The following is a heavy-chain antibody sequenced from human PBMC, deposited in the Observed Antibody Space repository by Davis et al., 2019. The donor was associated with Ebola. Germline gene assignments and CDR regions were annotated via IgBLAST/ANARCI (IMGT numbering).Heavy chain of an antibody. J-gene: IGHJ6*02. CDR1: GFTFDDYA. CDR3: AKDRYPNYYYYGMDV. CDR2: ISWNSGSI. Sequence: SLKISCAASGFTFDDYAMHWVRQAPGKGLEWVSGISWNSGSIGYADSVKGRFTISRDNAKNSLYLQMNSLRAEDTALYYCAKDRYPNYYYYGMDVWGQGTTVTVSS. V-gene: IGHV3-9*01. D-gene: IGHD2-2*02.